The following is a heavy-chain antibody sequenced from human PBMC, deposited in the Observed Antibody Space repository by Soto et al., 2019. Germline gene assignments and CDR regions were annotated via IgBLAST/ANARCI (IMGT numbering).Heavy chain of an antibody. CDR2: ILNDGSSR. V-gene: IGHV3-33*01. J-gene: IGHJ6*02. Sequence: QVQLVESGGGVVQPGRSLRLSCAASEFTFSNYGMHWVRQAPGKGLEWVAVILNDGSSRYHADSVKDRFTISRDNSKNTLYLQMNRLRAEDTAVYYCATDDEYSGNGMDVWGQWTTVTVS. CDR3: ATDDEYSGNGMDV. D-gene: IGHD3-10*01. CDR1: EFTFSNYG.